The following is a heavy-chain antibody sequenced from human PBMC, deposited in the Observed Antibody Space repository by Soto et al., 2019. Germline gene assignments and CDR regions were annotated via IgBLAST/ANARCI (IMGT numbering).Heavy chain of an antibody. D-gene: IGHD3-3*01. J-gene: IGHJ1*01. CDR3: AKYDFWRVPPPLSEYFQH. Sequence: PGGSLRLSCAASGFTFSSYAMSWVRQAPGKGLERVSAISGSGGSTYYADSVKGRFTISRDNSKNTLYLQMNSLRAEDTAVYYCAKYDFWRVPPPLSEYFQHWGQGTLVTVSS. V-gene: IGHV3-23*01. CDR1: GFTFSSYA. CDR2: ISGSGGST.